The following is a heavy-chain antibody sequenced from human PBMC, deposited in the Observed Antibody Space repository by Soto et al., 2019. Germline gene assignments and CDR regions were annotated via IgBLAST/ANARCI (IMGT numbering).Heavy chain of an antibody. Sequence: ASVKVSCKVSGYTLTELSMHWVRQAPGKGLEWMGGFDPEDGETIYAQEFQGRVTMTEDTSTDTAYMELSSLRSEDTAVYYCATEDIVVVPAAIRVLDIWGQGTMVTVSS. CDR3: ATEDIVVVPAAIRVLDI. D-gene: IGHD2-2*01. CDR2: FDPEDGET. V-gene: IGHV1-24*01. J-gene: IGHJ3*02. CDR1: GYTLTELS.